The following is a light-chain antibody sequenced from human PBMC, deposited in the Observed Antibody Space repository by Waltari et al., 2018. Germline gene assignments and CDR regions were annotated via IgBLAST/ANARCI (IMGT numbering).Light chain of an antibody. CDR2: GAS. CDR1: QSISSS. Sequence: DIQVTQSPSTLSASVGDRVSITCRASQSISSSLAWFQQKPGKGPKLLIYGASTLESWVPSRFCGSGSGTEFTLTVSILQHDDFAVYCCQQDFHLATFGQGTKVAIK. J-gene: IGKJ1*01. CDR3: QQDFHLAT. V-gene: IGKV1-5*03.